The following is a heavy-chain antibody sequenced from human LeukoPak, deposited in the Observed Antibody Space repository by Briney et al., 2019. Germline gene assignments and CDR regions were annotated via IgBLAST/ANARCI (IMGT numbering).Heavy chain of an antibody. V-gene: IGHV4-59*01. CDR1: GGSISSYY. J-gene: IGHJ4*02. CDR3: ARSKSGWPFDY. D-gene: IGHD6-19*01. Sequence: PSETLSLTCTVSGGSISSYYWSWIRQPPGKGLEWIGYIYYSGSTNYNPSLKSRVTISVDTSKNQFSLKLSSVTAADTAVYYCARSKSGWPFDYWGQGTLVTVSS. CDR2: IYYSGST.